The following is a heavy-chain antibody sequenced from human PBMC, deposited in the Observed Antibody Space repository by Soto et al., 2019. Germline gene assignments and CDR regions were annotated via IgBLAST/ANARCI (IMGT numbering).Heavy chain of an antibody. CDR3: AHRRGDYYDSSGYHPTPFAY. CDR2: IYWNDDK. J-gene: IGHJ4*02. V-gene: IGHV2-5*01. D-gene: IGHD3-22*01. Sequence: SGPTLVNPTQTLTLTCTFSGFSLSTSGVGVGWIRQPPGKALEWLALIYWNDDKRYSPSLKSRLTITKDTSKNQVVLTMTNMDPVDTATYYCAHRRGDYYDSSGYHPTPFAYWGQGTLDTVSS. CDR1: GFSLSTSGVG.